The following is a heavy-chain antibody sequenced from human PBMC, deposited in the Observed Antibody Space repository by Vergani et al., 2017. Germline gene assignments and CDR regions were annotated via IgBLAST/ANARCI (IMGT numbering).Heavy chain of an antibody. CDR2: ISSSSSYI. D-gene: IGHD3-16*02. V-gene: IGHV3-21*01. Sequence: EVQLVESGGGLVQPGGSLRLSCEASGFSFPGYAMSWVRQAPGKGLEWVSSISSSSSYIYYADSVKGRFTISRDNAKNSLYLQMNSLRAEDTAVYYCARDGYVWGSYRPYYFDYWGQGTLVTVSS. CDR1: GFSFPGYA. CDR3: ARDGYVWGSYRPYYFDY. J-gene: IGHJ4*02.